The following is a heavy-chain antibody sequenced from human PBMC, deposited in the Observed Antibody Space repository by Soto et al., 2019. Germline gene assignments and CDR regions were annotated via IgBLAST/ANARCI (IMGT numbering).Heavy chain of an antibody. J-gene: IGHJ4*02. CDR1: YGSINSSRDY. V-gene: IGHV4-39*01. Sequence: SETLSLTCTVSYGSINSSRDYWGWIRQPPGKGLEWVGSIYYSGSTYYNPSLKSRVTTSVDTSKNQFSLTLSSVTAADTAMYYCARQTYSSTWYYFDSWGQGTLVTVSS. CDR2: IYYSGST. CDR3: ARQTYSSTWYYFDS. D-gene: IGHD6-13*01.